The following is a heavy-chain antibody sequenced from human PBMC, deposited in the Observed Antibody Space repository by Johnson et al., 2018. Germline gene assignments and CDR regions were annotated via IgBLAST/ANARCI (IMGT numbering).Heavy chain of an antibody. D-gene: IGHD2-21*02. Sequence: QVQLVESGGGVVQPGRSLRLSCAASGFTFSSYGMHWVRQAPGKGLEWVAVISYDGSNKYYADSVKGRFTISRDNSKNTLYLQMNSLKAEDTGGYYWAKNQPGCGGDCYSEDYQHWGQGTLGTVSS. CDR2: ISYDGSNK. J-gene: IGHJ1*01. V-gene: IGHV3-30*18. CDR3: AKNQPGCGGDCYSEDYQH. CDR1: GFTFSSYG.